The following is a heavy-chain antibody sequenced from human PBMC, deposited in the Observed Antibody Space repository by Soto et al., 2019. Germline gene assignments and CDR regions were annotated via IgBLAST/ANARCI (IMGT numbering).Heavy chain of an antibody. CDR1: GFTFSSYA. CDR2: ISGSGGST. V-gene: IGHV3-23*01. D-gene: IGHD2-15*01. J-gene: IGHJ3*02. Sequence: EVQLLESGGGLVQPGGSLRLSCAASGFTFSSYAMSWVRQAPGKGLEWVSAISGSGGSTYYADSVKGRFTISRDNSKSTLYLQMNSLRAEDTAVYYCAGSPGVAIDAFDIWGQGTMVTVSS. CDR3: AGSPGVAIDAFDI.